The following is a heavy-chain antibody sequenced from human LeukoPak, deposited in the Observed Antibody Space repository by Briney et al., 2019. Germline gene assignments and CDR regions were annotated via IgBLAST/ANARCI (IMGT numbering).Heavy chain of an antibody. CDR3: ARAHGDPRRYYFDY. CDR1: GGTFSSYA. D-gene: IGHD4-17*01. V-gene: IGHV1-69*05. J-gene: IGHJ4*02. CDR2: IIPIFGTA. Sequence: ASVKVSCKASGGTFSSYAISWVRQAPGQGLEWMGRIIPIFGTANYAQKFQGRVTITTDESTSTAYMELSSLRSEDTAVYYCARAHGDPRRYYFDYWGQGTLVTVSS.